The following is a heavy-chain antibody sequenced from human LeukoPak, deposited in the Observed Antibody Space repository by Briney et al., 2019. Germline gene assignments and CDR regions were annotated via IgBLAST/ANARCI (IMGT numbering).Heavy chain of an antibody. CDR2: IYYSGNT. V-gene: IGHV4-59*01. Sequence: SETLSLTCTVSGGSISTYYWSWIRQPPGKGLEWIGYIYYSGNTDYNPSLKSRVTISVDTSKNQFPLRLNSVTAADTAVYYCAREVHYYSYYMDVWGKGTTVTVSS. CDR3: AREVHYYSYYMDV. CDR1: GGSISTYY. J-gene: IGHJ6*03.